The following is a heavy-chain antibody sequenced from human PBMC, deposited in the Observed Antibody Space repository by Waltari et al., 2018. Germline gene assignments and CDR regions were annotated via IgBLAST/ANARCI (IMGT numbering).Heavy chain of an antibody. J-gene: IGHJ4*02. D-gene: IGHD4-17*01. V-gene: IGHV1-69*02. Sequence: QVQLVQSGAEVKKPGSSVKVSCKASGGNFSSYPISWVRQAPGQGLEWMGRIIPILGIANYAQKFQGRVTITADKSTSTAYMELSSLRSEDTAVYYCARASTGWDYWGQGTLVTVSS. CDR2: IIPILGIA. CDR3: ARASTGWDY. CDR1: GGNFSSYP.